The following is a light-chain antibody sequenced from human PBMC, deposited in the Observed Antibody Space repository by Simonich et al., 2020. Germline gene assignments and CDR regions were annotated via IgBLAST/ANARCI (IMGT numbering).Light chain of an antibody. CDR3: SSYAGSNNLV. V-gene: IGLV2-8*01. CDR1: SSDVGGYNY. Sequence: QSALTQPRSVSGSPGQSVTISCTGTSSDVGGYNYVSWYQQHPGKAPKLMIYEFSKRPSGVPDRFSGSKSGNTASLTVSGLQAEDEADYYCSSYAGSNNLVFGGGTKLTVL. J-gene: IGLJ3*02. CDR2: EFS.